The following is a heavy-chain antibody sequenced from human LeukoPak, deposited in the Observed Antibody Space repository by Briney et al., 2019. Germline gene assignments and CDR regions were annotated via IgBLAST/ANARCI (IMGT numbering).Heavy chain of an antibody. V-gene: IGHV3-73*01. CDR1: GFTFSGSA. CDR3: AKDRKYDFWSGYSGGMDV. Sequence: PGGSLRLSCAASGFTFSGSAMHWVRQASGKGLEWVGRIRSKANSYATAYAASVKGRFTISRDDSKNTAYLQMNSLKTEDTAVYYCAKDRKYDFWSGYSGGMDVWGKGTTVTVSS. D-gene: IGHD3-3*01. CDR2: IRSKANSYAT. J-gene: IGHJ6*04.